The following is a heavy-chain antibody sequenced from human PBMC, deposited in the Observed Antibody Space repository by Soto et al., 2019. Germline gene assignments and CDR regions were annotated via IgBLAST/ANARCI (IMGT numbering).Heavy chain of an antibody. V-gene: IGHV1-46*01. D-gene: IGHD6-6*01. CDR3: ARDLRISIAARPWAFDY. CDR1: GYTFTSYY. CDR2: INPSGGST. J-gene: IGHJ4*02. Sequence: ASVKVSCKASGYTFTSYYMHWVRQAPGQGLEWMGIINPSGGSTSYAQKFQGRVTMTGDTSTSTVYMELSSLRSEHTAVYYCARDLRISIAARPWAFDYWAQGTLVTVSS.